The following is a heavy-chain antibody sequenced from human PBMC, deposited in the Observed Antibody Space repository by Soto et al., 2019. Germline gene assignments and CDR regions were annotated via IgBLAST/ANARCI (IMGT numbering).Heavy chain of an antibody. J-gene: IGHJ5*02. Sequence: ASVKVSSKASGYPNTSYDINWARQATAQGLEWMGWMNPNSGNTGYAQKFQGRVTMTRNTSISTAYMELSSLRSEDTAVYYCARGHSSSWFPPHPKRNGFDPWGQGTLVTVSS. V-gene: IGHV1-8*01. D-gene: IGHD6-13*01. CDR1: GYPNTSYD. CDR2: MNPNSGNT. CDR3: ARGHSSSWFPPHPKRNGFDP.